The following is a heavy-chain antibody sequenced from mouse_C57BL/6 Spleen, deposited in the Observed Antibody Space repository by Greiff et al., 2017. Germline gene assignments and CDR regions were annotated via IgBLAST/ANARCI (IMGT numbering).Heavy chain of an antibody. J-gene: IGHJ4*01. CDR2: IWRGGST. V-gene: IGHV2-5*01. CDR3: AKNPGWLLHDYAMDY. D-gene: IGHD2-3*01. CDR1: GFSLTSYG. Sequence: QVHVKQSGPGLVQPSQSLSITCTVSGFSLTSYGVHWVRQSPGKGLEWLGVIWRGGSTDYNAAFMSRLSITKNNSKSQVFFKMNSLQADDTAIYYCAKNPGWLLHDYAMDYWGQGTSVTVSS.